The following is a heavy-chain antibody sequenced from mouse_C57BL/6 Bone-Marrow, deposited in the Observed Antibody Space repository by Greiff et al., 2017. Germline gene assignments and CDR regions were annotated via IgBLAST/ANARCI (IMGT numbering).Heavy chain of an antibody. V-gene: IGHV1-81*01. D-gene: IGHD3-3*01. CDR1: GYTFTSYG. J-gene: IGHJ3*01. CDR3: ARSREYWSGFPWFAY. CDR2: IYPRSGNT. Sequence: VQLQQSGAELARPGASVKLSCKASGYTFTSYGISWVKQRTGQGLEWIGEIYPRSGNTYYNEKFKGKATLTADKSSSTAYMELRSLTSEDSAVYFCARSREYWSGFPWFAYWGQGTLVTVSA.